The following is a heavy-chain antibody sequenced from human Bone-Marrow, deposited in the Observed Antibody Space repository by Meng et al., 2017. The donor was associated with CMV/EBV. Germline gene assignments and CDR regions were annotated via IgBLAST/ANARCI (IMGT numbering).Heavy chain of an antibody. J-gene: IGHJ4*02. CDR3: ARKRSEARLDY. CDR2: IDPNSGAT. D-gene: IGHD6-6*01. V-gene: IGHV1-2*02. Sequence: ASVKVSCKASEYTFTGYYMHWVRQAPGQGLEWMGWIDPNSGATNYAQKFQDRVTMTSDTSIRTAYMELRSLRSDDTAVYYCARKRSEARLDYWGQGTLVTVSS. CDR1: EYTFTGYY.